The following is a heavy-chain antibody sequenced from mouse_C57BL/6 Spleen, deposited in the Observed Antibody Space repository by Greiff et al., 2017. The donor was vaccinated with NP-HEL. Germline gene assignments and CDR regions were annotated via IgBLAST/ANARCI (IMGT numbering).Heavy chain of an antibody. D-gene: IGHD2-9*01. J-gene: IGHJ1*03. CDR3: ARTYYGYHWYFDV. CDR1: GYSFTGYY. Sequence: VQLQQSGPELVKPGASVKISCKASGYSFTGYYMNWVKQSPEKSLEWIGEINPSTGGTTYNQKFKAKATLTVDKSSSTAYMQLKSLTSEDSAVYYCARTYYGYHWYFDVWGTGTTVTVSS. V-gene: IGHV1-42*01. CDR2: INPSTGGT.